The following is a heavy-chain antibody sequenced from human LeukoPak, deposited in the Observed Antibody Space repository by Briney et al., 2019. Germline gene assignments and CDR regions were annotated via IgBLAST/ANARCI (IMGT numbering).Heavy chain of an antibody. CDR2: IYYSGST. Sequence: SETLSLTCTVSGGSISSGDYYWGWIRQPPGKGLEWIGYIYYSGSTYYNPSLKSRVTISVDTSKNQFSLKLSYVTAADTAVYYCARGDYGDFGIYIDYWGQGTLVTVSS. CDR1: GGSISSGDYY. V-gene: IGHV4-30-4*01. J-gene: IGHJ4*02. D-gene: IGHD4-17*01. CDR3: ARGDYGDFGIYIDY.